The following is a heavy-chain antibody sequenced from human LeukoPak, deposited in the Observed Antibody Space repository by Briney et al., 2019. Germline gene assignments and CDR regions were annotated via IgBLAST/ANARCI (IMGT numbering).Heavy chain of an antibody. CDR1: GYTFTSYG. CDR3: ARDIGYCSGGSCYS. V-gene: IGHV1-18*01. CDR2: ISAYNGNT. J-gene: IGHJ4*02. Sequence: ASVKVSCKASGYTFTSYGISWVRQAPGQGLEWMGWISAYNGNTNYAQKLQGRVTMTTDTSTSTAYMELSRLRSDDTAVYYCARDIGYCSGGSCYSWGQGTLVTVSS. D-gene: IGHD2-15*01.